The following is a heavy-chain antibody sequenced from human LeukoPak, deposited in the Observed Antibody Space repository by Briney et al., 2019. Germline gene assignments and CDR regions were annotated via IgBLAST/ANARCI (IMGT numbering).Heavy chain of an antibody. CDR1: GFTFTSHW. CDR3: ARGGQRIFDY. V-gene: IGHV3-7*01. Sequence: GGSLRLSCAASGFTFTSHWMSWVRQAPGKGLEWVANIRQDGGGKYYLNSVKGRFTISRDNAKDSLFLQLSSLKAEDTAVYYCARGGQRIFDYWGQGTLVTVSS. J-gene: IGHJ4*02. CDR2: IRQDGGGK.